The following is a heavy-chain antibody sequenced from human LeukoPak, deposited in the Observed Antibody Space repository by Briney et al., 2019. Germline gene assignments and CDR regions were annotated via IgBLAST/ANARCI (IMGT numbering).Heavy chain of an antibody. D-gene: IGHD6-19*01. Sequence: SETLSLTCTVSSYSISSGYHWGWIRQPPGKGLEWIGHIYRSGSTYYNPSLKSRVTISVDTSNNHFSLKLSSVTAADTAVYYCARDTTVASGMQFWGQGALVTVSS. J-gene: IGHJ4*02. V-gene: IGHV4-38-2*02. CDR2: IYRSGST. CDR1: SYSISSGYH. CDR3: ARDTTVASGMQF.